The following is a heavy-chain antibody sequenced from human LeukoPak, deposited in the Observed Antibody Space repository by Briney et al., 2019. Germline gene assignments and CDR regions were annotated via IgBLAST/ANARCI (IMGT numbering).Heavy chain of an antibody. D-gene: IGHD6-13*01. Sequence: ASVKVSCKASGYTFTSYYMHWVRQAPGQGLEWMGIINPSGGSTSCAQKFQGRVTMTRDTSTSTVYMELSSLRSEDTAVYYCARDINYSSSWQRNAFDYWGQGTLVTVSS. CDR2: INPSGGST. CDR3: ARDINYSSSWQRNAFDY. CDR1: GYTFTSYY. J-gene: IGHJ4*02. V-gene: IGHV1-46*01.